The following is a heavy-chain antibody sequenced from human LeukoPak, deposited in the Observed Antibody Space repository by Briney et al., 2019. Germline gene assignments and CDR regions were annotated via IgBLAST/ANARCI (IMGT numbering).Heavy chain of an antibody. Sequence: GGSLRLSCAASGFTFSSYWMHWVRQAPGKGLVWVSRINTDGSSTNYADSVKGRFTISRDNAKNTLYLQMNSLRAEDTAVYYCASHPVGYYYYYMDVWGKGTTVTVSS. CDR1: GFTFSSYW. D-gene: IGHD1-26*01. V-gene: IGHV3-74*01. CDR2: INTDGSST. CDR3: ASHPVGYYYYYMDV. J-gene: IGHJ6*03.